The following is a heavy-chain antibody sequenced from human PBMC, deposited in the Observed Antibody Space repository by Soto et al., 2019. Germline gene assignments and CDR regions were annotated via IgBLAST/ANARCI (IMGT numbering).Heavy chain of an antibody. Sequence: GGSLRLSCAASGFTFSSCGMHWVRQAPGKGLEWVAVISYDGSNKYYADSVKGRFTISRDNSKNTLYLQMNSLRAEDTAVYYCAKESRGYSYGWGAFDIWGQGTMVTVSS. J-gene: IGHJ3*02. CDR1: GFTFSSCG. CDR2: ISYDGSNK. CDR3: AKESRGYSYGWGAFDI. V-gene: IGHV3-30*18. D-gene: IGHD5-18*01.